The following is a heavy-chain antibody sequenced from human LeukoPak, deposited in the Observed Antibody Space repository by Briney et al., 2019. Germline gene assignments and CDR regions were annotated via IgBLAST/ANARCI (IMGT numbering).Heavy chain of an antibody. CDR2: IYYSGST. V-gene: IGHV4-59*11. D-gene: IGHD3-3*01. CDR3: ARVVGISIFGVVAHLRFFDL. CDR1: GGSISSHY. Sequence: SETLSLTCTVSGGSISSHYWSWIRQPPGKGLEWIGYIYYSGSTDYNPSLKSRVTISVDTSKKQFFLQLGSVTAADTAVYYCARVVGISIFGVVAHLRFFDLWGRGTLVSVSS. J-gene: IGHJ2*01.